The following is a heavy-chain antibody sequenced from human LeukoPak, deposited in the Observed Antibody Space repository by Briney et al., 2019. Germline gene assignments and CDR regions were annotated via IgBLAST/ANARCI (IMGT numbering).Heavy chain of an antibody. CDR3: ARTMLAAADDYGMDV. Sequence: GGSLRLSCAASGFTVDSNNLNWVRQAPGKGLEWVSVIYSGGSTYYADSVKGRFTISRDNSKNTLYLEMNSLRVEDTAVYYCARTMLAAADDYGMDVWGQGTTVTVS. CDR1: GFTVDSNN. CDR2: IYSGGST. V-gene: IGHV3-53*01. D-gene: IGHD6-13*01. J-gene: IGHJ6*02.